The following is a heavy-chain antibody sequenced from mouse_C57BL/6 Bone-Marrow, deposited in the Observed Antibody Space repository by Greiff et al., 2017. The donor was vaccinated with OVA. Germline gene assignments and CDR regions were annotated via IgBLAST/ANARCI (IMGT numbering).Heavy chain of an antibody. CDR1: GYTFTSYW. CDR2: IDPSDSYT. Sequence: VQLQQSGAELVMPGASVKLSCKASGYTFTSYWMHWVKQRPGQGLEWIGEIDPSDSYTNYNQKFKGKSTLTVDKSSSTAYMQLSSLTSEDSAVYYCARLTTVSDYWGQGTTLTVSS. J-gene: IGHJ2*01. D-gene: IGHD1-1*01. CDR3: ARLTTVSDY. V-gene: IGHV1-69*01.